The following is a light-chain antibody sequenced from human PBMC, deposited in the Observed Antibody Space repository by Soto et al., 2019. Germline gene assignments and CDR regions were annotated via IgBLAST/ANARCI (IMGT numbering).Light chain of an antibody. Sequence: HSVLTQPASGTGSPGQSITISCTGTSSDVGGYNYVSWYQQHPGKAPKLMIYDVSNRPSGVSNRFSGSKSGNTASLTISGLQAEDEADYYCSSYTSSSTLYVFGTGTKVTVL. CDR2: DVS. V-gene: IGLV2-14*01. CDR1: SSDVGGYNY. CDR3: SSYTSSSTLYV. J-gene: IGLJ1*01.